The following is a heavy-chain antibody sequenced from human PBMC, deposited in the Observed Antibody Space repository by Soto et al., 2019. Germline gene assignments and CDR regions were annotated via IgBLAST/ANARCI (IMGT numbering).Heavy chain of an antibody. Sequence: GGSLRLSCAASGFTFSSYGMSWVRQAPGKGLEWVSVISGSGGSTYYADSVKGRFTLSRDNSKNTVYLQMNSLRAEDTAVYYCAKDSPVGVPLMRDLHDWGQGPLVTVPQ. D-gene: IGHD2-8*01. J-gene: IGHJ1*01. CDR3: AKDSPVGVPLMRDLHD. CDR2: ISGSGGST. CDR1: GFTFSSYG. V-gene: IGHV3-23*01.